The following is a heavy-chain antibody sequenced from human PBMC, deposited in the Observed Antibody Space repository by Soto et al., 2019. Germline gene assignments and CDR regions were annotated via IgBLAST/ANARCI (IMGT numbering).Heavy chain of an antibody. J-gene: IGHJ6*02. Sequence: QVQLQESGPGLVKPSQTLSLTCTVSGGSISSGGYYWSWIRQHPGKGLEWIGYIYYSGSSYYNPSLKSRVTISVDTSKNQFSLKLSSVTAADTAVYYCARDTNDYVWGSYRYTRGYYYGMDVWGQGTTVTVSS. CDR3: ARDTNDYVWGSYRYTRGYYYGMDV. CDR2: IYYSGSS. D-gene: IGHD3-16*02. CDR1: GGSISSGGYY. V-gene: IGHV4-31*03.